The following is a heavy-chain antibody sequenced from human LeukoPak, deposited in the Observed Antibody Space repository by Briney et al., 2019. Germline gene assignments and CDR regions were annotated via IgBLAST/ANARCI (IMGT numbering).Heavy chain of an antibody. CDR1: GDSISSYY. CDR3: ARVVGSITMVRGVTLDQAYYMDV. Sequence: SETLSLTCTVSGDSISSYYWSWIRQPPGKGLEWIGYIYYSGSTNYNTSLKSRVTISIDTSKNQFSLKLSSVTAADTAVYYCARVVGSITMVRGVTLDQAYYMDVWGKGTTVTVSS. V-gene: IGHV4-59*01. D-gene: IGHD3-10*01. J-gene: IGHJ6*03. CDR2: IYYSGST.